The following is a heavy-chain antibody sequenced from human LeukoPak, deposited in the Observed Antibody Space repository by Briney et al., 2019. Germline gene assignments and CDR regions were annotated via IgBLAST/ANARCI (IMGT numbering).Heavy chain of an antibody. CDR2: IYNSGST. CDR1: GGSISNHY. J-gene: IGHJ3*02. CDR3: ARDIYDSSGLDAFDI. Sequence: SETLSLTCTVSGGSISNHYWSWIRQPAGKELEWIGRIYNSGSTNYNPSLKSRVTMSVDTSKNQFSLKLSSVTAADTAVYYCARDIYDSSGLDAFDIWGRGTMVTVSS. V-gene: IGHV4-4*07. D-gene: IGHD3-22*01.